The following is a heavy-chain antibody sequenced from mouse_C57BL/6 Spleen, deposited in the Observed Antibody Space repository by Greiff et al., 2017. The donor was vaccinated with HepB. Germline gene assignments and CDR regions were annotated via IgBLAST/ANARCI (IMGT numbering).Heavy chain of an antibody. V-gene: IGHV14-4*01. CDR3: TTYYYGSSYGNY. D-gene: IGHD1-1*01. CDR1: GFNIKDDY. Sequence: EVKVVESGAELVRPGASVKLSCTASGFNIKDDYMHWVKQRPEQGLEWIGWIDPENGDTEYASKFQGKATITADTSSNTAYLQLSSLTSEDTAVYYCTTYYYGSSYGNYWGQGTTLTVSS. J-gene: IGHJ2*01. CDR2: IDPENGDT.